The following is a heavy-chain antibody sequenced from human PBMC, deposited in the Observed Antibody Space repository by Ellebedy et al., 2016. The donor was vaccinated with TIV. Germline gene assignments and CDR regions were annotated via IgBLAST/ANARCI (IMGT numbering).Heavy chain of an antibody. V-gene: IGHV1-69*06. CDR3: ARDYYDSSGYYPFDY. Sequence: ASVKVSCKASGGTFSSYAISWVRQAPGQGLEWMGGIIPIFGTENYAQKFQGRVTITADKSTSTAYMELSSLRSEDTAVYYCARDYYDSSGYYPFDYWGQGTLVTVSS. D-gene: IGHD3-22*01. CDR1: GGTFSSYA. CDR2: IIPIFGTE. J-gene: IGHJ4*02.